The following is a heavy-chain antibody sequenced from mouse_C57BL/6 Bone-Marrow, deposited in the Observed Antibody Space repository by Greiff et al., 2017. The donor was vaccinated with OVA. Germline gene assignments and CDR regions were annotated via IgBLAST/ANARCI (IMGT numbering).Heavy chain of an antibody. J-gene: IGHJ1*03. CDR1: GYTFTDYY. CDR2: IFPGSGST. D-gene: IGHD1-1*01. V-gene: IGHV1-75*01. Sequence: QVQLQQSGPELVKPGASVKISCKASGYTFTDYYINWVKQRPGQGLEWIGWIFPGSGSTYYNEKFKGKATLTVDKSSSTAYMLLSSLTSEDSAVYFCARSRYYGSSYWYFDVWGTGTTVTVSS. CDR3: ARSRYYGSSYWYFDV.